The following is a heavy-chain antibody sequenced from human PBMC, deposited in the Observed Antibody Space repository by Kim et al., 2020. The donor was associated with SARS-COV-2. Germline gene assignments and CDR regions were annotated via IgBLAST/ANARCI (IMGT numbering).Heavy chain of an antibody. Sequence: SETLSLTCTVSGGSISSYYWSWIRQPPGKGLEWIGYIYYSGSTNYNPSLKSRVTISVDTSKNQFSLKLSSVTAADTAVYYCARASDDILTGYSYDYWGQGTLVTVSS. J-gene: IGHJ4*02. CDR2: IYYSGST. D-gene: IGHD3-9*01. CDR1: GGSISSYY. CDR3: ARASDDILTGYSYDY. V-gene: IGHV4-59*13.